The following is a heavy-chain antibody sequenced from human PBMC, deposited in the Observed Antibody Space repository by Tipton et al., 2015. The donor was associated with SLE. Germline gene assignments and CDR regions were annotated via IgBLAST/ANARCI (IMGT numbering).Heavy chain of an antibody. CDR1: GFTLSDYY. J-gene: IGHJ3*02. V-gene: IGHV3-11*04. CDR2: ISSSSSTI. D-gene: IGHD3-9*01. CDR3: ARIDPDDAFDM. Sequence: GSLRLSCAASGFTLSDYYMSWIRQAPGKGLEWVSYISSSSSTIYYADSVKGRFTISRDNAKNSLYLQMNSLRAEDTALYYCARIDPDDAFDMWGQGTMVAVSS.